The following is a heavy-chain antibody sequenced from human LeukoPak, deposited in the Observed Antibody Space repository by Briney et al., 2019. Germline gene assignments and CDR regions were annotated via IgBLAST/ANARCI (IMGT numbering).Heavy chain of an antibody. D-gene: IGHD4-17*01. CDR3: ARISAYGDYYFDY. CDR1: GFSLITSGMC. J-gene: IGHJ4*02. Sequence: SGPSLVKPTQTLTLTCAFSGFSLITSGMCVSWIRQPPGKALEWLALIDWDDDKYYSTSLKTRLTISKDAFKNQVVLTMTNMDPVDTATYYCARISAYGDYYFDYWGQGTLVTVSS. CDR2: IDWDDDK. V-gene: IGHV2-70*01.